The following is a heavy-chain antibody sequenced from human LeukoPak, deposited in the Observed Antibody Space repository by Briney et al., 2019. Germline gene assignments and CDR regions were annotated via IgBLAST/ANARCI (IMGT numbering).Heavy chain of an antibody. CDR1: GYTFTSYD. Sequence: ASVKVSCKASGYTFTSYDINWVRQATGQGLEWMGWMNPNSGNTGYAQKFQGRVTMTRNTSISTAYMELSSLRSEDTAVYYCARGFVEGLYYYYYYMDVWGKGTTVTVS. CDR2: MNPNSGNT. V-gene: IGHV1-8*01. J-gene: IGHJ6*03. CDR3: ARGFVEGLYYYYYYMDV.